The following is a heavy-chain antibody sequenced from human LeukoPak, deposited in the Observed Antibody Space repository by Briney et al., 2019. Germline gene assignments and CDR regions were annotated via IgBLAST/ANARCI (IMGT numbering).Heavy chain of an antibody. J-gene: IGHJ4*02. CDR1: GGSMSSYY. CDR2: IYYSGST. CDR3: ARDRIQLWYAYYFDY. Sequence: SETLSLTCTVSGGSMSSYYWSWIRQPPGKGLEYIGYIYYSGSTNYNPSLKSRVTMSVDTSKNQFYLKLSSVTAADTAVYYCARDRIQLWYAYYFDYWGQGTLVTVSS. V-gene: IGHV4-59*12. D-gene: IGHD5-18*01.